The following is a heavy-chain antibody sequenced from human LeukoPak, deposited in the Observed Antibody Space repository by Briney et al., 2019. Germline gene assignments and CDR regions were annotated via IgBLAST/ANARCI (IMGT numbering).Heavy chain of an antibody. Sequence: SETLSLTCTVSGGSISSHYWSWIRQPPGKGLEWIGYIYYSGSTNYNPSLKSRVTISVDTSKNQFSLKLSSVTAADTAVYYCARAQPSYYYYMDVWGKGTTVTVSS. D-gene: IGHD1-14*01. CDR3: ARAQPSYYYYMDV. V-gene: IGHV4-59*11. CDR1: GGSISSHY. J-gene: IGHJ6*03. CDR2: IYYSGST.